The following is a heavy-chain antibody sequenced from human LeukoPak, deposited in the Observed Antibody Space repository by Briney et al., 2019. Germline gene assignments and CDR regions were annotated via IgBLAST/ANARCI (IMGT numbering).Heavy chain of an antibody. CDR2: MYATGTT. V-gene: IGHV4-4*07. CDR1: DTSINTYY. J-gene: IGHJ4*02. CDR3: AKVAKYYYGPETYFFFEN. Sequence: SETLSLICTVSDTSINTYYWSWIRQPAGKGLEWIGHMYATGTTNYNPSLKSRVSMSIDTSKNQISLNLRSVTAADTAVYYCAKVAKYYYGPETYFFFENWGQGTLVTASS. D-gene: IGHD3-10*01.